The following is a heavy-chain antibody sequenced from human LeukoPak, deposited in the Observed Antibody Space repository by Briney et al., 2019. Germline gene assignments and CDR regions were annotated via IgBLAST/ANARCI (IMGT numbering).Heavy chain of an antibody. V-gene: IGHV4-59*13. CDR2: IYYSGST. J-gene: IGHJ4*02. CDR3: ARKSFHSSSYDF. CDR1: GYSITSGYY. D-gene: IGHD6-13*01. Sequence: TSETLSLTCTVSGYSITSGYYWSWIRQPPGKGLGGIEYIYYSGSTNYNPSLKSRVTISVYTSKNQFSLKLSSVTAADTAVYYCARKSFHSSSYDFWGQGTLVTVSS.